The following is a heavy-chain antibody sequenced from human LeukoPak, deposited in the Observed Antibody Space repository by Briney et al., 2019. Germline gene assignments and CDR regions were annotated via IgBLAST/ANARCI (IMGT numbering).Heavy chain of an antibody. CDR3: ARRIGTMVRGASSGFDP. D-gene: IGHD3-10*01. CDR1: GGSISGSSYY. CDR2: IYYSGST. Sequence: SETLSLTCTVSGGSISGSSYYWGGIRQPPGKGLEWIGRIYYSGSTYYNPSLKSRVTISVDTSKNQFSLKLSSVTAADTAVYYCARRIGTMVRGASSGFDPWGQGTLVTVSS. J-gene: IGHJ5*02. V-gene: IGHV4-39*01.